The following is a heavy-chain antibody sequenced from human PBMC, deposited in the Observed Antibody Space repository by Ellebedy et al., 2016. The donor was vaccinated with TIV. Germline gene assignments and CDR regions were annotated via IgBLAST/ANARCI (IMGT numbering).Heavy chain of an antibody. J-gene: IGHJ4*02. CDR1: GFTVSNNY. CDR2: IYSGGNT. CDR3: ASGPTS. D-gene: IGHD5-12*01. V-gene: IGHV3-53*01. Sequence: GGSLRLSXAASGFTVSNNYMSWVRQLPGKGLEWVSVIYSGGNTYYADSVKGRFTISRDNSKNTLFLQMNSLRAEDTAVYYCASGPTSWGQGTLVTVSS.